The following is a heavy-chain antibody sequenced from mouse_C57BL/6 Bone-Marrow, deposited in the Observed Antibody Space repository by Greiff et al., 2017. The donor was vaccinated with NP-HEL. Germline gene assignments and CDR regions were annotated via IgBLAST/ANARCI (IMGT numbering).Heavy chain of an antibody. Sequence: QVQLKESGAELVRPGTSVKMSCKASGYTFTNYWIGWAKQRPGHGLEWIGDIYPGGGYTNYNEKFKGKATLTADKSSSTAYMQFSSLTSEDSAIYYCARWGKHAVMGYFDYWGQGTTLTVSS. CDR1: GYTFTNYW. J-gene: IGHJ2*01. V-gene: IGHV1-63*01. CDR3: ARWGKHAVMGYFDY. D-gene: IGHD1-1*01. CDR2: IYPGGGYT.